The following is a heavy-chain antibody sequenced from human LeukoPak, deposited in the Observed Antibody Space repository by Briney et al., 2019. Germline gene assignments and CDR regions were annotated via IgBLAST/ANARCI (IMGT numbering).Heavy chain of an antibody. J-gene: IGHJ4*02. Sequence: ASVKVSCKASGYTFTGYYMHWVRQAPGQGLEWMGWISTYNGNTNYAQKLQGRVTMTTDTSTSTAYMELRSLRSDDTAVYYCAREVRTVTHLDYWGQGTLVTVSS. CDR2: ISTYNGNT. D-gene: IGHD1-14*01. CDR3: AREVRTVTHLDY. V-gene: IGHV1-18*04. CDR1: GYTFTGYY.